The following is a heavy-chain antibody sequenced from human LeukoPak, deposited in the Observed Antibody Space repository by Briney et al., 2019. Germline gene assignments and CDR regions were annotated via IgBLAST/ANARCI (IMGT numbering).Heavy chain of an antibody. Sequence: GGSLRLSCAASGFTFSSYAMSWVRQAPGKGLEWVSAISGSGGSTYYADSVKGRFTISRDNSKNTQYLQMNSLRAEDTAVYYCAKDLKALTASSGYYYDYWGQGTLVTVSS. V-gene: IGHV3-23*01. D-gene: IGHD3-22*01. J-gene: IGHJ4*02. CDR3: AKDLKALTASSGYYYDY. CDR1: GFTFSSYA. CDR2: ISGSGGST.